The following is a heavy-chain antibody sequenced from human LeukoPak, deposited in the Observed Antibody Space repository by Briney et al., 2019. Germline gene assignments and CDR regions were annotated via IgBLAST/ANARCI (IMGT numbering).Heavy chain of an antibody. D-gene: IGHD3-3*01. J-gene: IGHJ4*02. CDR3: ARDFWSGYYRHFDY. Sequence: GGSLRLSCAASGFTFSSYWMSWVRQAPGKGLEWVANIKQDGSEKYYVDSVKGRFTISRDNAKNSLYLQMNSLRAEDTAVYYCARDFWSGYYRHFDYWGQGTLVTVSS. CDR2: IKQDGSEK. CDR1: GFTFSSYW. V-gene: IGHV3-7*01.